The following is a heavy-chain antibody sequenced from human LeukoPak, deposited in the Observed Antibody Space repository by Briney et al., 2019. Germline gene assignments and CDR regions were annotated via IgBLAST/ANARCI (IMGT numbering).Heavy chain of an antibody. CDR3: ARVARGDYYYYYMDV. Sequence: GGSLRLSCAASGFTFSSYGMNWVRQAPGKGLEWVAFTRYDEDNKYYADSVKGRFTISRDNSKNTLYLQMNSLRAEDTALYYCARVARGDYYYYYMDVWGKGTTVTVSS. CDR1: GFTFSSYG. V-gene: IGHV3-30*02. CDR2: TRYDEDNK. J-gene: IGHJ6*03. D-gene: IGHD3-10*01.